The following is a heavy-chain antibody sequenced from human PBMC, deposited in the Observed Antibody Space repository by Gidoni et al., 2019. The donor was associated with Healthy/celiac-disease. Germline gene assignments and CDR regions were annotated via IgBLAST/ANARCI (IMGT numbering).Heavy chain of an antibody. CDR1: GSSFSSDA. V-gene: IGHV3-23*01. Sequence: EVQLLESGGGWVQPGGSLRPAWAASGSSFSSDAMSWVRQAPGKGLEWVSAISGSGGSTYSADSVKGRFTISRDNSKNTLYLQMNSLRAEDTAVYYCAKDPHYYGSGSYAFDIWGQGTMVTVSS. CDR2: ISGSGGST. CDR3: AKDPHYYGSGSYAFDI. J-gene: IGHJ3*02. D-gene: IGHD3-10*01.